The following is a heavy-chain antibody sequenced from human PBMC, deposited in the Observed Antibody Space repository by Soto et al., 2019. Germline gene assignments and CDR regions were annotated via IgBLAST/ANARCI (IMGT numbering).Heavy chain of an antibody. J-gene: IGHJ5*02. D-gene: IGHD3-16*01. CDR2: IYSSGDT. V-gene: IGHV3-66*01. CDR3: ARDPGYGRGLSFDP. Sequence: EVQLVESGGGLVQPGGSLRLSCAASGFSVSDNYMSWVRQAPGKGLEWISVIYSSGDTYYADSVKGRLTISRDNSRNTLYLQINDLGVEDTAIYYCARDPGYGRGLSFDPWGQGIPVTVSS. CDR1: GFSVSDNY.